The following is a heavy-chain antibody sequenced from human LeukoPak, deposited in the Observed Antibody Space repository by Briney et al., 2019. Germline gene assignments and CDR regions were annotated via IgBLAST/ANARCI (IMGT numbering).Heavy chain of an antibody. D-gene: IGHD2-2*01. CDR3: ARVVPAARGVFDI. CDR2: ICYSGST. J-gene: IGHJ3*02. V-gene: IGHV4-39*01. Sequence: SETLSLTCTVSGDSVSSSTYYWDWIRQPPGKGLEWIGNICYSGSTYYNPSLKSRVTISVDTSKNQFSLKLSSVSAADTAVYYCARVVPAARGVFDIWGQGTMVTVSS. CDR1: GDSVSSSTYY.